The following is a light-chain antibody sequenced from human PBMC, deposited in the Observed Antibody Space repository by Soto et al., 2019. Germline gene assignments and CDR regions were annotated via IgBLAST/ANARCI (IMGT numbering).Light chain of an antibody. CDR1: QSISSW. J-gene: IGKJ4*01. CDR2: GAS. V-gene: IGKV1-5*01. CDR3: QQSYSTPLT. Sequence: IQMPQSHSTLSAYVGDRVTITCLASQSISSWLAWYQQKPGKAPKLLIYGASTLQSGVPSRFSGSESGAQFTLTISSLQPEDFATYYCQQSYSTPLTFGGGTKVDI.